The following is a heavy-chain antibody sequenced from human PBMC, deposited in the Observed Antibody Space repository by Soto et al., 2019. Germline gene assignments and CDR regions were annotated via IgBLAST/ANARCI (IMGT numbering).Heavy chain of an antibody. V-gene: IGHV1-69*01. CDR2: IIPVFGTP. D-gene: IGHD3-3*01. CDR1: GGTFSNYA. Sequence: QVQLVQSGAEVKKPGSSVKVSCKASGGTFSNYAISWVRQDPGQGLEWMGGIIPVFGTPKYAQKFQGRVTITADPSTNTVYMELSSLRSDDTAMYYCAGRSFGVMITLDFWGQGTLVTVSS. CDR3: AGRSFGVMITLDF. J-gene: IGHJ4*02.